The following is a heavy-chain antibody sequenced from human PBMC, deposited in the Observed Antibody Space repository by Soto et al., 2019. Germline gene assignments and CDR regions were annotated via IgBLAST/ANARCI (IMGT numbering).Heavy chain of an antibody. J-gene: IGHJ4*02. CDR3: ASLGKLVPRRIDY. V-gene: IGHV4-59*01. D-gene: IGHD6-13*01. CDR1: GGSISSYY. Sequence: QVQLQESGPGLVKPSETLSLTCTVSGGSISSYYWSWIRQPPGKGLEWIGYIYYSGSTNYNPSLKSRVTISVDTSKNQFSLKLSSVTAADTAVYYCASLGKLVPRRIDYWGQGTLVTVSS. CDR2: IYYSGST.